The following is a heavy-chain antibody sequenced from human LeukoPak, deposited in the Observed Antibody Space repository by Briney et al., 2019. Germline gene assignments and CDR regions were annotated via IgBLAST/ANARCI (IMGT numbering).Heavy chain of an antibody. CDR3: AKVEDIVVVNNYFLQRNDAFDI. J-gene: IGHJ3*02. V-gene: IGHV3-30*02. D-gene: IGHD2-2*01. CDR1: GFTFSSYG. Sequence: RGSLRLSCAASGFTFSSYGMHWVRQAPGKGLEWVAFIRYDGSNKYYADSVKGRFTISGDNSKNTLYLQMNSLRAEDTAVYYCAKVEDIVVVNNYFLQRNDAFDIWGQGTMVTVSS. CDR2: IRYDGSNK.